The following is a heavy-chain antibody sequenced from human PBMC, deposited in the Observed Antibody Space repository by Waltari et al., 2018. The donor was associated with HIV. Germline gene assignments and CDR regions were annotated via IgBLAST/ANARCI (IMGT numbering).Heavy chain of an antibody. CDR2: IWYDGSNK. Sequence: QVQLVASGGGVVQPGRSLRLSCAASGFTFSSYGMHWVRQAPGKGLEWVAVIWYDGSNKYYADSVKGRFTISRDNSKNTLYLQMNSLRAEDTAVYYCARDKDDSNWFDPWGQGTLVTVSS. CDR1: GFTFSSYG. D-gene: IGHD3-3*01. CDR3: ARDKDDSNWFDP. V-gene: IGHV3-33*01. J-gene: IGHJ5*02.